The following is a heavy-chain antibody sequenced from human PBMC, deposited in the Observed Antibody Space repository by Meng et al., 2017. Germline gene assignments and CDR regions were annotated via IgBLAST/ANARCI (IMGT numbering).Heavy chain of an antibody. CDR2: TYYRSKWYN. CDR3: ARGVVYAISYFDY. V-gene: IGHV6-1*01. CDR1: GDSVSHNSAA. D-gene: IGHD2-8*02. J-gene: IGHJ4*02. Sequence: QPQEAGPGLVNPVQTPSLTWAISGDSVSHNSAAWNWIRQSPSRGLEWLGRTYYRSKWYNDYAVSVKSRITINPDTSKNQFSLQLNSVTPEDTAVYYCARGVVYAISYFDYWGQGTLVTVSS.